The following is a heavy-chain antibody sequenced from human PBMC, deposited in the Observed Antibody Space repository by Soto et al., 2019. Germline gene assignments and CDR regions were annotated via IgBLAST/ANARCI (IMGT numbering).Heavy chain of an antibody. CDR2: ISYDGNIN. V-gene: IGHV3-30*18. D-gene: IGHD5-18*01. J-gene: IGHJ6*02. CDR1: GFTLRRSA. Sequence: QVQLVESGGGVVQPGRSLRLSCAASGFTLRRSAMHWVRQAPGKGLDWVTTISYDGNINYYADSVKGRFTLSRDNSKNTLFLQMKTVRAEDTAVYYCAKDGDYGYILGRFEYCMDVWGQGTTVTVSS. CDR3: AKDGDYGYILGRFEYCMDV.